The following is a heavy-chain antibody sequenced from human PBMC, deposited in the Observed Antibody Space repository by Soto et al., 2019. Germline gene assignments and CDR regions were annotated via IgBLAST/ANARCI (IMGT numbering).Heavy chain of an antibody. CDR3: AKEGTTVTTDPFDP. CDR1: GFTFSSYA. J-gene: IGHJ5*02. D-gene: IGHD4-17*01. Sequence: EVQLLQSGGGLIQPGGSLRLSCEASGFTFSSYAMSWVRQAPGKGLEWVSAISGSGGGTYYADSVQGRFTVSRDNSKNTLYLQMNSLRADDTAVYYCAKEGTTVTTDPFDPWGQGTLVTVSS. V-gene: IGHV3-23*01. CDR2: ISGSGGGT.